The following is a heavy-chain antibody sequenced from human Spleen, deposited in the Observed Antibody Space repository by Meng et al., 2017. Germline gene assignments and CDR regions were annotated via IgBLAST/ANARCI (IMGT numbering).Heavy chain of an antibody. CDR1: GFSPSTSGVG. Sequence: TPLKGLVPTLWNPPQTRTLTCTFSGFSPSTSGVGVGWIRQPPGKALEWLALIYWDDGKRYSPSLKNRLSITKDTSKNQVVLTVTNMDPVDTGTYYCAHSDSSTYYYAYWGQGTLVTVSS. J-gene: IGHJ4*02. CDR3: AHSDSSTYYYAY. V-gene: IGHV2-5*02. D-gene: IGHD2/OR15-2a*01. CDR2: IYWDDGK.